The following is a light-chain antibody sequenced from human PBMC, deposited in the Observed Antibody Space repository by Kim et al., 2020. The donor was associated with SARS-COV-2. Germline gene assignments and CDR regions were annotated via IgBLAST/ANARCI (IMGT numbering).Light chain of an antibody. V-gene: IGKV1-5*03. J-gene: IGKJ1*01. CDR1: QSISYS. CDR2: MAS. Sequence: ASVGDRVTITCRASQSISYSLAWYQQKPGEAPKLLIYMASTLEGGVPSRFSGSGSGTEFALTISSLQPDDFATYYCQQYNSFWNFGQGTKVDIK. CDR3: QQYNSFWN.